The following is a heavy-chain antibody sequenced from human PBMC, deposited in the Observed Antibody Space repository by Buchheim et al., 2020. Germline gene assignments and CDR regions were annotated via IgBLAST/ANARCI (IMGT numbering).Heavy chain of an antibody. V-gene: IGHV5-10-1*01. CDR1: GYSFTSYW. CDR2: IDPSDSYT. Sequence: EVQLVQSGAEVKKPGESLRISCKGSGYSFTSYWISWVRQMPGKGLEWMGRIDPSDSYTNYSPSFQGHVTISADKSISTASPQWSSLKAADTAMYYCASRYCSGGSCYSGWMDVWGQGTT. CDR3: ASRYCSGGSCYSGWMDV. D-gene: IGHD2-15*01. J-gene: IGHJ6*02.